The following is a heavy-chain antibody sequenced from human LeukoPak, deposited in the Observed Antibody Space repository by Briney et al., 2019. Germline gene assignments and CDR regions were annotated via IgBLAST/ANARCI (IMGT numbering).Heavy chain of an antibody. D-gene: IGHD3-9*01. Sequence: PGGSLRLSCAASGFTVSSNYMSWVRQAPGKGLEWVSVIYSGGSTYYADSVKGRFTISRDNSKNTLYLQMNSLRAEDTAVYYCARGITYYDILTGFDYWGQGTLVTVSS. CDR3: ARGITYYDILTGFDY. V-gene: IGHV3-53*01. CDR1: GFTVSSNY. J-gene: IGHJ4*02. CDR2: IYSGGST.